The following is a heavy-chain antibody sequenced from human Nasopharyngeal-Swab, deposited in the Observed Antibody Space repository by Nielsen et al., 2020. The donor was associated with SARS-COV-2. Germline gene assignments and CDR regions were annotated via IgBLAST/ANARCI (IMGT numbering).Heavy chain of an antibody. V-gene: IGHV3-30*03. Sequence: GESLKISCAASGFIFTSFGMHWVRQSPGKGLEWVAVISYDGGNKNYADAVKGRFTISRDDSKTTVYLQMNSLGAEDTAVYYCARGDYDFWSMDVWGQGTTVTVSS. CDR3: ARGDYDFWSMDV. D-gene: IGHD3-3*01. J-gene: IGHJ6*02. CDR2: ISYDGGNK. CDR1: GFIFTSFG.